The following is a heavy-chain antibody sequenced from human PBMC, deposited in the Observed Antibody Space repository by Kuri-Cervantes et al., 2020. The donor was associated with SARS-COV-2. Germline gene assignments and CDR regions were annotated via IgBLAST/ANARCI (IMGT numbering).Heavy chain of an antibody. D-gene: IGHD1-26*01. CDR3: ARVGSGSYPDY. V-gene: IGHV1-8*02. CDR2: MNPNSGNT. Sequence: ASVKVSCKASGYTFTSYGISWVRQAPGQGLEWMGWMNPNSGNTGYAQKFQGRVTMTRNTSISTAYMELSSLRSEDTAVYYCARVGSGSYPDYWGQGTLVTVSS. CDR1: GYTFTSYG. J-gene: IGHJ4*02.